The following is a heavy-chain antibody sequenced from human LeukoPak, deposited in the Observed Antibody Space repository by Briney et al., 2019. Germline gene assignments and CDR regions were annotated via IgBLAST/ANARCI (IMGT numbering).Heavy chain of an antibody. D-gene: IGHD7-27*01. CDR2: ISYDGSNK. CDR1: GFTFSSYG. J-gene: IGHJ4*02. CDR3: AKDGTGDRSGCADY. V-gene: IGHV3-30*18. Sequence: GRSLRLSCAASGFTFSSYGMHWVRQAPGKGLEWVAVISYDGSNKYYADSVKGRFTISRDNSKNTLYLQMNSLRAEDTAVYYCAKDGTGDRSGCADYWGQGTLVTVSS.